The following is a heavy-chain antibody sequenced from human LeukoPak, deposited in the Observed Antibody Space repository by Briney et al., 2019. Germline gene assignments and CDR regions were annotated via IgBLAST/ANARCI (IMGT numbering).Heavy chain of an antibody. CDR2: INAGKGNT. D-gene: IGHD2-2*01. CDR3: ARSGIVVVPAASPTYYYYYYMDV. V-gene: IGHV1-3*01. CDR1: GYTFTSYA. J-gene: IGHJ6*03. Sequence: ASVKVSCKASGYTFTSYAMHWVRQAPGQRLEWMGWINAGKGNTKYSQKFQGRVTTTRDTSANTAYMELSSLRSEDTAVYYCARSGIVVVPAASPTYYYYYYMDVWGKGTTVTVSS.